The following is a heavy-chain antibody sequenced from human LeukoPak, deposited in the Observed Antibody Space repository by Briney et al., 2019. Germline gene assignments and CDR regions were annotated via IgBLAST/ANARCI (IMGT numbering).Heavy chain of an antibody. D-gene: IGHD3-9*01. V-gene: IGHV3-30*02. CDR2: IRYDGSNK. CDR3: AKDRPLRYFDYMDV. J-gene: IGHJ6*03. CDR1: GFTFSSYG. Sequence: GRSLRLSCAASGFTFSSYGMHWVRQAPGKGLEWVAFIRYDGSNKYYADSVKGRFTISRDNSKNTLYLQMNSLRAEDTAVYYCAKDRPLRYFDYMDVWGKGTTVTVSS.